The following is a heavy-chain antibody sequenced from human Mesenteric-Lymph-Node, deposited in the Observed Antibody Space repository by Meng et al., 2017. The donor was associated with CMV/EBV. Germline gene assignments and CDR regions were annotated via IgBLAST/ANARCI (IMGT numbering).Heavy chain of an antibody. D-gene: IGHD5-24*01. CDR3: ATLETSVYYYGLDV. V-gene: IGHV3-11*01. CDR2: LSGDGATI. CDR1: GFTFSDYY. J-gene: IGHJ6*04. Sequence: LSLTRAASGFTFSDYYMSWLRQAPGKGLVWVSYLSGDGATIVYADSVKGRFTISRDNGKRSLFLQMNSLRVDDTAVDYCATLETSVYYYGLDVWGYGTTVTVSS.